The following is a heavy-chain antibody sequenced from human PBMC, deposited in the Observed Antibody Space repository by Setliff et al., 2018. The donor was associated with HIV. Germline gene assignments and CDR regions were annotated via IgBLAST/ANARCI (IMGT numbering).Heavy chain of an antibody. CDR2: INSDGSST. V-gene: IGHV3-74*01. D-gene: IGHD2-15*01. CDR1: GFTFSSYW. Sequence: PWGSLRLSCAASGFTFSSYWMHWVRQAPGKGLVWVSRINSDGSSTSYADSVKGRFTISRDNAKNTLYLQMNSLRAEDTAVYYCARGPLRTTPADNWFDPWGQGTLVTVSS. CDR3: ARGPLRTTPADNWFDP. J-gene: IGHJ5*02.